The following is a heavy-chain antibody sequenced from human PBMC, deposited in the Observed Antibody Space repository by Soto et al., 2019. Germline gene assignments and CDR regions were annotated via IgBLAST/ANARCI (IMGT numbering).Heavy chain of an antibody. V-gene: IGHV5-51*01. Sequence: EVQLVQSGAEVKKPGESLKISCKGSGYSFTSYWIGWVRQMPGKGLEWMGIIYPGDSDTRYSPSFQVQVTISADKSISTAYLQWSSLKASSAAMYFCPRSHSALDTFHYWGQGPLVTLSS. D-gene: IGHD5-18*01. CDR3: PRSHSALDTFHY. CDR2: IYPGDSDT. J-gene: IGHJ4*02. CDR1: GYSFTSYW.